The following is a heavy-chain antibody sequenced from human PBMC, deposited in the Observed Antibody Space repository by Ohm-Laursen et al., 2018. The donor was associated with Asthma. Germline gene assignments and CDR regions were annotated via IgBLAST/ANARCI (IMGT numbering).Heavy chain of an antibody. V-gene: IGHV3-7*05. Sequence: SLRLSCAASGITFRSYAMTWVRQVPGKGLEWVANIKPDGTENAYLDSVRGRFTISKDSAKNSLFLQMNSLRGEDTALYYCARDSGWNALDYWGQGTLVSVSS. CDR1: GITFRSYA. D-gene: IGHD1-1*01. CDR3: ARDSGWNALDY. J-gene: IGHJ4*02. CDR2: IKPDGTEN.